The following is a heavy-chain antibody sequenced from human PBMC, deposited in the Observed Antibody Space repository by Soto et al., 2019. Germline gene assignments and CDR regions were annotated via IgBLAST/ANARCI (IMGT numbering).Heavy chain of an antibody. Sequence: SETLSLTCAVYGGSFSGYYWSWIRQPPGKGLEWIGEINHSGSTNYNPSLKSRVTISVDTSKYQFSLKLSSVTAADTAVYYCATSRVYVDDYYYYGMDVWGQGTTVTVSS. CDR3: ATSRVYVDDYYYYGMDV. D-gene: IGHD3-10*02. CDR2: INHSGST. V-gene: IGHV4-34*01. J-gene: IGHJ6*02. CDR1: GGSFSGYY.